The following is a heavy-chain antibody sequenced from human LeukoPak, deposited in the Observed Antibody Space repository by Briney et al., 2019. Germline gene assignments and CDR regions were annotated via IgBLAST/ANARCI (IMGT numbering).Heavy chain of an antibody. V-gene: IGHV1-8*01. CDR3: ARGLPGYYGIHPSDNWFGP. CDR1: GYTFTSYD. Sequence: ASVKVSCKASGYTFTSYDINWVRQATGQGLEWMGWMNPNSGNTGYAQKFQGRVTMTRNTSISTAYMELSSLRSEDTAVYYCARGLPGYYGIHPSDNWFGPWGQGTLVTVSS. D-gene: IGHD3-10*01. CDR2: MNPNSGNT. J-gene: IGHJ5*02.